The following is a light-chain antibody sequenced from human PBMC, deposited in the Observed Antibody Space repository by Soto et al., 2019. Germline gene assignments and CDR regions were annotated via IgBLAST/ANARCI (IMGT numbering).Light chain of an antibody. CDR3: QQYGGSLT. V-gene: IGKV3-20*01. CDR1: QSISSTF. J-gene: IGKJ4*02. CDR2: GAS. Sequence: EIVLTQSPGTLSLSPGERATLSCRASQSISSTFLAWYQQKPGQAPRLLIYGASSRATGVPDRFRGGGSGTDFTLTISRLEPEDFAVYYCQQYGGSLTFGGGTKVEIK.